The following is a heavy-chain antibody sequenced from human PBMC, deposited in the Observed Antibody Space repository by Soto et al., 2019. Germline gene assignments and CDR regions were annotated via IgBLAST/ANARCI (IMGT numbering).Heavy chain of an antibody. D-gene: IGHD3-3*01. CDR3: ASHNGAWFTIFGVVPHPYYYYGMDV. CDR2: ISAYNGNT. CDR1: GYTFTSYG. J-gene: IGHJ6*02. Sequence: ASVKVSCKASGYTFTSYGISWVRQAPGQGLEWMGWISAYNGNTNYAQKLQGRVTMTTDTSTSTAYMELRSLRSDDTAVYYCASHNGAWFTIFGVVPHPYYYYGMDVWGQGTTVTVSS. V-gene: IGHV1-18*01.